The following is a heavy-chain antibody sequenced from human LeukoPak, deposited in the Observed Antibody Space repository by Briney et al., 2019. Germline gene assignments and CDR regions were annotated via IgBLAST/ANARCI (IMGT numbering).Heavy chain of an antibody. CDR2: IYYSGST. CDR1: GGSISSYY. J-gene: IGHJ4*02. V-gene: IGHV4-59*08. D-gene: IGHD4/OR15-4a*01. CDR3: ARRDYGHDY. Sequence: SETLSLTCTGSGGSISSYYWSWIRQPPGKGLEWIGYIYYSGSTNYNPSLKSRVTISVDTSKNQFSLKLSSVTAADTAVYYCARRDYGHDYWGQGTLVTVSS.